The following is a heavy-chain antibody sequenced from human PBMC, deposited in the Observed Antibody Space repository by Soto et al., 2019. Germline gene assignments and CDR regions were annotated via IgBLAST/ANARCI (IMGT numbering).Heavy chain of an antibody. D-gene: IGHD1-20*01. J-gene: IGHJ4*02. CDR1: GGSFSTFY. V-gene: IGHV4-39*01. CDR2: VFYTGFT. CDR3: ATSQKGYNWNYFDH. Sequence: PSETLSLTCAVYGGSFSTFYWGWLRQSPGKGPEWIGSVFYTGFTSYNPSLESRVSVSVDTLKNQFSLKVSGVSAADTAVYYCATSQKGYNWNYFDHWGQGALVTVS.